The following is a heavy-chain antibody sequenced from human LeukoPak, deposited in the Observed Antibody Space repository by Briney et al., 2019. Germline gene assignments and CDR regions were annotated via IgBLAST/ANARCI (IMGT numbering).Heavy chain of an antibody. Sequence: GGSLRLSCAASGFIVSSNYMSWVRQAPGKGLEWVSVIYSGGRTYYADSVKGRFTISRDNSKKTLYLQMNSLRAEDTAVYYCAKDWEHRPNYDFWSGFDYWGQGTLVTVSS. D-gene: IGHD3-3*01. CDR1: GFIVSSNY. V-gene: IGHV3-53*01. CDR2: IYSGGRT. CDR3: AKDWEHRPNYDFWSGFDY. J-gene: IGHJ4*02.